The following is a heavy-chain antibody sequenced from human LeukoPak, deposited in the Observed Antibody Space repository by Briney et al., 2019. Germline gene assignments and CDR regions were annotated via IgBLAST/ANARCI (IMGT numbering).Heavy chain of an antibody. CDR3: TKELHVAVAVADYYYFYMDV. CDR2: ITGGGNTT. J-gene: IGHJ6*03. Sequence: GGSLRLFCAASGFAFSSFAMGWVRQSPGKGLEWVSTITGGGNTTFYADSVKGRFTISRDNSKNTLYLRMDSLRPDDTAIYYCTKELHVAVAVADYYYFYMDVWGRGTAVTVSS. V-gene: IGHV3-23*01. CDR1: GFAFSSFA. D-gene: IGHD6-19*01.